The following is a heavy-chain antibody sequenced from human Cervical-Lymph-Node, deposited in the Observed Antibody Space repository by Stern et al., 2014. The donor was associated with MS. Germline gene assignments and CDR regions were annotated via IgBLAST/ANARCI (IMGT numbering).Heavy chain of an antibody. D-gene: IGHD7-27*01. V-gene: IGHV2-5*02. J-gene: IGHJ5*01. CDR2: IYGDDPA. CDR3: ARTGDPWFDS. CDR1: GFSLSSGGAA. Sequence: QVTLKESGPSLVKPTEPLTLTCNFSGFSLSSGGAAVGWIRQPPGKALDWLALIYGDDPAYYRPSLRTRLTVSKDASRNHVVLIMPNMDPVDTATYYCARTGDPWFDSWGQGTLVTVSS.